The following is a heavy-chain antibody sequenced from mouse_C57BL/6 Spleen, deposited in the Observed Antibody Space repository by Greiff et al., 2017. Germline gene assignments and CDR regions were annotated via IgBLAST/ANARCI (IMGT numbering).Heavy chain of an antibody. J-gene: IGHJ4*01. V-gene: IGHV1-72*01. CDR2: IDPKSGGT. Sequence: QVQLQQPGAELVKPGASVKLSCKASGYTFTSYWMHWVKQRPGRGLEWIGRIDPKSGGTKYNEKFKSKATLTVDKPSSTAYMQLSSLTSEDSAVYYCARHGSSYLYAMDYWGQGTSVTVSS. CDR1: GYTFTSYW. D-gene: IGHD1-1*01. CDR3: ARHGSSYLYAMDY.